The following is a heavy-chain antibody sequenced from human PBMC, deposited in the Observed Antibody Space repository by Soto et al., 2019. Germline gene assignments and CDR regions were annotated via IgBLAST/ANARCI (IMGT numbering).Heavy chain of an antibody. D-gene: IGHD3-10*01. V-gene: IGHV4-34*01. CDR3: ARGVVRRVIIQYTSLVDY. CDR1: GESFNGYY. J-gene: IGHJ4*02. CDR2: INNGGST. Sequence: QVQLQQWGAGLLKPSETLSLTCAVYGESFNGYYWSWIRQPPGRGLEWIGEINNGGSTNYNPSLKSRVTMSVDTSKNQFSLKLSSVTAADTAVYFCARGVVRRVIIQYTSLVDYWGQGTLVSASS.